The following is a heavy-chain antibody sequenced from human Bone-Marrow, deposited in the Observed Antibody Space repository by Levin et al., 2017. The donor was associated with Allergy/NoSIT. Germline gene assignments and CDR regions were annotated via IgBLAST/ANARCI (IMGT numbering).Heavy chain of an antibody. D-gene: IGHD1-7*01. CDR1: GFTFTNHW. CDR2: IKGDGSDK. Sequence: GESLKISCAASGFTFTNHWMAWVRQAPGKGLEWVANIKGDGSDKNYVDSVKGRFTISRDNAKNSLYLQMNSLRVEDTAVYYCARESWTYDYWGQGTQVTVSS. V-gene: IGHV3-7*03. J-gene: IGHJ4*02. CDR3: ARESWTYDY.